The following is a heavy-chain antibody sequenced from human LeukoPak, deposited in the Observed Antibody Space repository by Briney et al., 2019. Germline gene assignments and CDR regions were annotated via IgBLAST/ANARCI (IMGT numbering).Heavy chain of an antibody. Sequence: GGSLRLSCAASGFTFSSYAMHWVRQAPGKGLEWVSGITGSGSGTYYADSVKGRFTISRDSSKNTLYLQMNSLRVEDTAIYYCARVGGTAYISRGWFDTWGQGTLVTVSS. J-gene: IGHJ5*02. CDR1: GFTFSSYA. D-gene: IGHD3-16*01. CDR2: ITGSGSGT. V-gene: IGHV3-23*01. CDR3: ARVGGTAYISRGWFDT.